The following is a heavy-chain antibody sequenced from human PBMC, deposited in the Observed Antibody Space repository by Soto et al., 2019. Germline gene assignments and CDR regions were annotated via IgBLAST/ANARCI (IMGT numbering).Heavy chain of an antibody. D-gene: IGHD3-10*01. V-gene: IGHV3-9*01. J-gene: IGHJ6*02. CDR3: AKDMENGYNPYYYYGMDV. CDR1: GFNFNDYG. CDR2: ISWNSVSI. Sequence: GGSLRLSCAASGFNFNDYGMHWVRQAPGKGLEWVSSISWNSVSIGYADSVKGRFTISRGNAKNSLYLQMNSLRAEDTALYYCAKDMENGYNPYYYYGMDVWGQGTTVTVSS.